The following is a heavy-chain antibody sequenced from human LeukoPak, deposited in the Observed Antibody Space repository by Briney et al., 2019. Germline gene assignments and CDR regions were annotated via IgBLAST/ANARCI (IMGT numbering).Heavy chain of an antibody. Sequence: PGGSLRLSCAASGFTFSSYSMNWVRQAPGKGLEWVSYISSSSSTIYYADSVKGRFTISRDNAKNSLYLQMNSLRAEDTAVYYCARDSEQQLVRGEYFQHWGQGTLVTVSS. V-gene: IGHV3-48*01. CDR1: GFTFSSYS. CDR3: ARDSEQQLVRGEYFQH. D-gene: IGHD6-13*01. J-gene: IGHJ1*01. CDR2: ISSSSSTI.